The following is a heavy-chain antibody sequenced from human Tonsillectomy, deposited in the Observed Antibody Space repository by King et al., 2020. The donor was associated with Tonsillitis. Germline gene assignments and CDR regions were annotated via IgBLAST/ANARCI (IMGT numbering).Heavy chain of an antibody. D-gene: IGHD3-22*01. CDR1: GYSFTKYW. CDR2: SYPGDSDT. CDR3: ARHFTMIGPIDY. Sequence: VQLVESGAEVKKTGESLKISCKGSGYSFTKYWIGWVRQMPGKGLEWMGSSYPGDSDTRYSPSFQGQVTISADKSIRTAYLQWSSLKASDTAIYYCARHFTMIGPIDYWAQGTLVTVSS. V-gene: IGHV5-51*01. J-gene: IGHJ4*02.